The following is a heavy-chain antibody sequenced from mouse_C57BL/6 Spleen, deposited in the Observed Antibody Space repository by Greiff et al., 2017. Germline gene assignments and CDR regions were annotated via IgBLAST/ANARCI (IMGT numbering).Heavy chain of an antibody. CDR1: GYAFSSSW. CDR2: IYPGDGDT. V-gene: IGHV1-82*01. D-gene: IGHD1-1*01. Sequence: VMLVESGPELVKPGASVKISCKASGYAFSSSWMNWVKQRPGKGLEWIGRIYPGDGDTNYNGKFKGKATLTADKSSSTAYMQLSSLTSEDSAVYFCARDVYYGSSYVGYWGQGTTLTVSS. CDR3: ARDVYYGSSYVGY. J-gene: IGHJ2*01.